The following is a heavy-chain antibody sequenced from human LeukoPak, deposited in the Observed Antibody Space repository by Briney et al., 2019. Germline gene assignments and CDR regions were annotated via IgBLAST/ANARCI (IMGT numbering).Heavy chain of an antibody. J-gene: IGHJ4*02. V-gene: IGHV3-7*01. Sequence: GGSLRLSCAASGFTFSSYWMSWVRQAPGKGLEWAANIKQDGSEKYYVDSVKGRFTISRDNAKNSLYLQMNSLRAEDTAVYYCARDRKQQLSDYWGQGTLVTVSS. D-gene: IGHD6-13*01. CDR3: ARDRKQQLSDY. CDR2: IKQDGSEK. CDR1: GFTFSSYW.